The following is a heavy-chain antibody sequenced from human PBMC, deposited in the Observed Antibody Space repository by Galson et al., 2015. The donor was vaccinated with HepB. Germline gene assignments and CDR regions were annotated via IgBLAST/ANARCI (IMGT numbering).Heavy chain of an antibody. J-gene: IGHJ6*02. Sequence: SCKASGYTFTGYYMHWVRQAPGQGLEWMGWINPNSGGTNYAQKFQGRVTMTRDTSISTAYMELSRLRSDDAAVYYCARDYSLGRDTAMEHGMDVWGQGTTVTVSS. CDR2: INPNSGGT. V-gene: IGHV1-2*02. CDR3: ARDYSLGRDTAMEHGMDV. CDR1: GYTFTGYY. D-gene: IGHD5-18*01.